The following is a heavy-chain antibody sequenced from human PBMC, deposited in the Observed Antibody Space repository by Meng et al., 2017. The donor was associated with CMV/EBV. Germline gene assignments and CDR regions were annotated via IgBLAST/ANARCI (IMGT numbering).Heavy chain of an antibody. CDR2: IRYDGSNK. J-gene: IGHJ4*02. D-gene: IGHD4-11*01. CDR3: AKDKGEDDYSNEGGLIDY. V-gene: IGHV3-30*02. CDR1: GSTFSSYG. Sequence: GGSLRPSCAASGSTFSSYGMHWVRQAPGKGLEWVAFIRYDGSNKYYADSVKGRFTISRDNSKNTLYLQMNSLRAEDTAVYYCAKDKGEDDYSNEGGLIDYWGQGTLVTVSS.